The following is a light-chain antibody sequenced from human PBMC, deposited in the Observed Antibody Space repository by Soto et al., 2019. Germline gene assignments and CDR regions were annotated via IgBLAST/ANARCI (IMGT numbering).Light chain of an antibody. J-gene: IGLJ2*01. V-gene: IGLV2-14*01. CDR2: DVS. CDR3: SSYTGSGTVV. Sequence: QSVLTQPASVSGSPGQSITISCTGTSSDVGGYNYVSWYQQHPGKAPKLMIYDVSNRPSGVSNRFSGSKSGNTASLTISGLQAEDEAEYFCSSYTGSGTVVFGGGTKLTVL. CDR1: SSDVGGYNY.